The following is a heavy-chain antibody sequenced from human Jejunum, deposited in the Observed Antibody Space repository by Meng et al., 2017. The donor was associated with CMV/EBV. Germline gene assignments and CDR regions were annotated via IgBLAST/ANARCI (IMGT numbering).Heavy chain of an antibody. J-gene: IGHJ5*02. Sequence: GQLVDSGGGLVKPGGSLRFSCIGSGFTFSSYNMNWVRQAPGKGLEWVSSISSSSRYINYADSVKGRFTISRDNAKNSLYLQMNSLRVEDTAIYYCARDIDHWGQGTLVTVSS. CDR1: GFTFSSYN. CDR3: ARDIDH. CDR2: ISSSSRYI. V-gene: IGHV3-21*01.